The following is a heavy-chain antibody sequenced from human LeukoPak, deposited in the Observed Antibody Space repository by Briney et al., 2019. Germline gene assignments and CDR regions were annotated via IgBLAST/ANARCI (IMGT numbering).Heavy chain of an antibody. D-gene: IGHD2-2*02. CDR1: GFTFSTYA. J-gene: IGHJ4*02. CDR3: ARGYCTSSSCYNDY. V-gene: IGHV3-30*04. Sequence: PGRSLRLSCVTSGFTFSTYAFHWVRQAPGKGLEWVATMSFDVNNKYYADSVRGRFTISRDNSKNTLYLQMNSLRAEDTAVYSCARGYCTSSSCYNDYWGQGTLVTVPS. CDR2: MSFDVNNK.